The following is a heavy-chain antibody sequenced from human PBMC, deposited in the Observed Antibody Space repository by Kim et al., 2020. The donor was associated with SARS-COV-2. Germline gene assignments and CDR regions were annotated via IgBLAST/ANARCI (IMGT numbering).Heavy chain of an antibody. CDR1: GGSFSGHY. CDR3: ARGKSFSTWYTRGNWSDP. Sequence: SETLSPTCAVYGGSFSGHYWSWIRQPPGKGLEWIGEINHSGSTTYNPSLKSRATISVDTPKNQFSLKLSSVTAADTAVYYCARGKSFSTWYTRGNWSDPWGQGTLVTVSS. D-gene: IGHD6-13*01. CDR2: INHSGST. V-gene: IGHV4-34*01. J-gene: IGHJ5*02.